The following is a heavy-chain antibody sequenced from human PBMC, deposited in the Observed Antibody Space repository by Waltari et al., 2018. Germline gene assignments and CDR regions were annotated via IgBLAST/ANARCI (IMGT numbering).Heavy chain of an antibody. J-gene: IGHJ5*02. V-gene: IGHV1-69*01. Sequence: QVQLVRSGAEVKKPGSSVKVSCKASGGTFSSYAITWLQRAPGQGLEWMGGIIPIFGTANYAQKFQGRVTITADESTSTAYMELSSLRSEDTAVYYCAGGYSSSWYAWFDPWGQGTLVTVSS. CDR3: AGGYSSSWYAWFDP. CDR1: GGTFSSYA. D-gene: IGHD6-13*01. CDR2: IIPIFGTA.